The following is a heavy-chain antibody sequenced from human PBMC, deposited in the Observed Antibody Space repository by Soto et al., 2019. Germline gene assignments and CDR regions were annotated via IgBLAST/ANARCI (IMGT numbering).Heavy chain of an antibody. CDR1: GFTFSSYW. V-gene: IGHV3-7*01. D-gene: IGHD2-15*01. CDR2: IKQDGSEK. J-gene: IGHJ5*02. Sequence: EVQLVESGGGLVQPGGSLRLSCAASGFTFSSYWMSWVRQAPGKGLEWVANIKQDGSEKYYVDSVKGRFTISRDNAKNSLYLQMNSLRAEDRAVYYCAGFVVVVAATGYNWFDPWGQGTLVTVSS. CDR3: AGFVVVVAATGYNWFDP.